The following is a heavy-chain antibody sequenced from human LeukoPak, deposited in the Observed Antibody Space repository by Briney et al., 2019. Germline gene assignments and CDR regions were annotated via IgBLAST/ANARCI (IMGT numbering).Heavy chain of an antibody. D-gene: IGHD2-8*01. CDR3: AREMVRDAFDI. CDR2: VSSSGTT. CDR1: GGSISRDGHY. Sequence: TSQTLSLTCTVSGGSISRDGHYWSWIRQYPGKGLESIGSVSSSGTTTYNPSLKSRVTISLDTSQNQFSLNLRSLTAADTAVYYCAREMVRDAFDIWGQGTMVTVSS. V-gene: IGHV4-31*03. J-gene: IGHJ3*02.